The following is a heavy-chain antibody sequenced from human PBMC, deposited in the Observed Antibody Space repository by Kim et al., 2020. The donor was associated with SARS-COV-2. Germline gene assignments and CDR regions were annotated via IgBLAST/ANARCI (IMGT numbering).Heavy chain of an antibody. D-gene: IGHD4-17*01. Sequence: VGSLRLSCAASGFTFSSYSMNWVRQAPGKGLEWVSSISSSSSYIYYADSVKGRFTISRDNAKNSLYLQMNSLRAEDTAVYYCARDLTSQGDYYAFDIWGQGTMVTVSS. CDR2: ISSSSSYI. V-gene: IGHV3-21*01. J-gene: IGHJ3*02. CDR1: GFTFSSYS. CDR3: ARDLTSQGDYYAFDI.